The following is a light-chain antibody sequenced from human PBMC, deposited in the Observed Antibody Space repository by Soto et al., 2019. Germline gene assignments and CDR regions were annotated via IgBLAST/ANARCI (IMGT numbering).Light chain of an antibody. CDR3: TSFKTTHTSV. V-gene: IGLV2-18*02. J-gene: IGLJ1*01. Sequence: QSALTQPPSVSGSPGHSVAISCTGTSSDVGSYNRVSWYQQPPDSAPKLIIYDVTNRPSGVPDRFSGSKSGNAASLTISGLQAEDEADYYRTSFKTTHTSVFGSAPNVTVL. CDR2: DVT. CDR1: SSDVGSYNR.